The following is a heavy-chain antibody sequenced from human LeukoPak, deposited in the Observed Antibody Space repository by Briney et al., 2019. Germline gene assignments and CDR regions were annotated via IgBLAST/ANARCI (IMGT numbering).Heavy chain of an antibody. V-gene: IGHV3-53*04. CDR1: GFTVSSNY. Sequence: VSLRLSCAASGFTVSSNYMSWVRQAPGKGLEWVSVIYSGGSTYYADSVKGRFTISRHNSKNTLYLQMNSLRAEDTAVYYCARGRPFYYDSSGHLDYWGQGTLVTVSS. J-gene: IGHJ4*02. CDR3: ARGRPFYYDSSGHLDY. CDR2: IYSGGST. D-gene: IGHD3-22*01.